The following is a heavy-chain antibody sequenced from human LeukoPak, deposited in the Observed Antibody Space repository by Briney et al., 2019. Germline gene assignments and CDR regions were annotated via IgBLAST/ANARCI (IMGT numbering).Heavy chain of an antibody. CDR2: INPNSGGT. J-gene: IGHJ3*02. CDR1: GYTFTGHY. D-gene: IGHD3-10*01. Sequence: ASVKVSCKASGYTFTGHYMHWVRQAPGQGLEWMGWINPNSGGTNYAQKFQGRVTMTRDTSISTAYMEPSRLRSDDTAVYYCARAGEVRAPFYAFDIWGQGTMVTVSS. CDR3: ARAGEVRAPFYAFDI. V-gene: IGHV1-2*02.